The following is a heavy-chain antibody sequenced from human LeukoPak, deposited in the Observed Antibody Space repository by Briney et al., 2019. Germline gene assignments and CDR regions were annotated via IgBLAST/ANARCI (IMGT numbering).Heavy chain of an antibody. J-gene: IGHJ5*02. V-gene: IGHV4-39*07. CDR1: GGSISSSSYY. D-gene: IGHD3-10*01. CDR3: ARFRDYYGSGSYLGMNWFDP. Sequence: SETLSLTCTVSGGSISSSSYYWGWIRQPPGKGLEWIGSIYYSGSTYYNPSLKSRVTISVDTSKNQFSLKLSSVTAADTAVYYCARFRDYYGSGSYLGMNWFDPWGQGTLVTVSS. CDR2: IYYSGST.